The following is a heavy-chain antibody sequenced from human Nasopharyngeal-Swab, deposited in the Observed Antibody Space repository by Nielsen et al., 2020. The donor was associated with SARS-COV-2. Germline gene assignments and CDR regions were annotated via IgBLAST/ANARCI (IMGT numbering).Heavy chain of an antibody. Sequence: WIRQPQGKGLEWIGEIYHSGSTNYNPSLKSRVTISVDKSKNQFSLKLSSVTAADTAVYYCARQPDRYYYDSSGYSDYWGQGTLVTVSS. D-gene: IGHD3-22*01. V-gene: IGHV4-4*02. CDR3: ARQPDRYYYDSSGYSDY. J-gene: IGHJ4*02. CDR2: IYHSGST.